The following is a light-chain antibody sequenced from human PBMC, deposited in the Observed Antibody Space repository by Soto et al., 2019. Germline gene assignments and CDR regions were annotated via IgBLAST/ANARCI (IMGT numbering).Light chain of an antibody. Sequence: DSQLTQSPSFLSASVGDRVTITCRASQGISSYLAWYQQKPGKVPKLLIYAASTLQSGVPSRFSGSGSGTEFTLTISSLQPEDFATYYCQQLNSYPLAFGGGTKVDIK. CDR2: AAS. J-gene: IGKJ4*01. CDR3: QQLNSYPLA. CDR1: QGISSY. V-gene: IGKV1-9*01.